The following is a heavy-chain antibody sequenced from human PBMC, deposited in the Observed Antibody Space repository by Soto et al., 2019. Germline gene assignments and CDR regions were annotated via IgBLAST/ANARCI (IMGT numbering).Heavy chain of an antibody. CDR2: IYYSGRT. CDR3: VRMRGLGEISPYLDY. D-gene: IGHD3-16*01. V-gene: IGHV4-59*01. J-gene: IGHJ4*02. CDR1: GGSISDYQ. Sequence: QVQLQESGPGLVKPSETLSLTCSISGGSISDYQWNWIRQPPGKGLEWIGYIYYSGRTNYNPSLTSRLTISLDTSTRQFSLRLRSVTAADTAVYYCVRMRGLGEISPYLDYWGQGALVTVSS.